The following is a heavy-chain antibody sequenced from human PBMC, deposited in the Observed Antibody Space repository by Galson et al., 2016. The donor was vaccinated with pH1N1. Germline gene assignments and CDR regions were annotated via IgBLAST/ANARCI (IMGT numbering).Heavy chain of an antibody. CDR1: GYIFTKYY. D-gene: IGHD6-13*01. J-gene: IGHJ4*02. V-gene: IGHV1-46*01. Sequence: SVKVSCKASGYIFTKYYMHWVRQAPGQGLEWMGVIDPSGGGTTYSPKFQGTLTITSDTSTSTVHMEFNSLRPEDTAMYFCATFSGPAGTNFDYWGQGTLVTVSS. CDR3: ATFSGPAGTNFDY. CDR2: IDPSGGGT.